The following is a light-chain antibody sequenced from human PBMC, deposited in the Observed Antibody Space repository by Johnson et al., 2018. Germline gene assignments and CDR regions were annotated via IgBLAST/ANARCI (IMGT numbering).Light chain of an antibody. CDR3: GTWDSSLSAGNG. Sequence: QSVLTQPPSVSAAPGQKVTISCSGSSSNIGNNYVSWYQQLPGTAPKLLIYENNKRPSGIPARFSGSKSGTSATLGITGLLTGDEADYYRGTWDSSLSAGNGFGTGTKVTVL. V-gene: IGLV1-51*02. CDR2: ENN. J-gene: IGLJ1*01. CDR1: SSNIGNNY.